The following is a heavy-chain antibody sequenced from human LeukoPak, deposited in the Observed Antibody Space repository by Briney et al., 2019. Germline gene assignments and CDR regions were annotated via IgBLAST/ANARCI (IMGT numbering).Heavy chain of an antibody. Sequence: GSLRLSCAASGFTFSSYAMSWIRQPPGKGLEWIGYIYYSGSTNYNPSLKSRVTISVDTSKNQFSLKLSSVTAADTAVYYCARAPYAFDYWGQGTLVTVSS. J-gene: IGHJ4*02. CDR1: GFTFSSYA. CDR3: ARAPYAFDY. CDR2: IYYSGST. V-gene: IGHV4-59*01. D-gene: IGHD3-16*01.